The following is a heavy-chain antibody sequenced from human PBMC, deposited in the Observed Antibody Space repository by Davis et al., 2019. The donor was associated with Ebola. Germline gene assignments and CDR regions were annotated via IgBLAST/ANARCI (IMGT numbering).Heavy chain of an antibody. CDR3: ASDGFGSGSYWYYMDV. J-gene: IGHJ6*03. D-gene: IGHD1-26*01. CDR1: GYTFTSYG. V-gene: IGHV1-69*13. CDR2: IIPIFGTA. Sequence: SVKVSCKASGYTFTSYGISWVRQAPGQGLEWMGGIIPIFGTANYAQKFQGRVTITADESTSTAYMELSSLRSEDTAVYYCASDGFGSGSYWYYMDVWGKGTTVTVSS.